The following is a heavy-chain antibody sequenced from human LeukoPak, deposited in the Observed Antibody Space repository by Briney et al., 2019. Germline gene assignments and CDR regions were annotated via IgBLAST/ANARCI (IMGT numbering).Heavy chain of an antibody. V-gene: IGHV4-34*01. Sequence: SETLSLTCAVYGGSFSGYYWSWLRQPPGKGLEWIGEINHSGSTNYNPSLKSRVTISVDTSKNQFSLKLSSVTAADTAVYYCARGGYHYYYDSSGYYYPFDYWGQGTLVTVSS. CDR2: INHSGST. CDR1: GGSFSGYY. CDR3: ARGGYHYYYDSSGYYYPFDY. J-gene: IGHJ4*02. D-gene: IGHD3-22*01.